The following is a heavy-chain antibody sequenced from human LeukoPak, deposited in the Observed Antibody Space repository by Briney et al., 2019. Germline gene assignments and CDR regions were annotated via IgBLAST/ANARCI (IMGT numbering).Heavy chain of an antibody. CDR2: IVVGSGNT. Sequence: ASVKVSCKASGFTFTSSAVQWVRQARGRRLEWIGWIVVGSGNTNYAQKFQERVTITRDMSTSTVYMELSSLRSDDTAVYYCAVVRGVRAFDIWGQGTMVTVSS. J-gene: IGHJ3*02. D-gene: IGHD3-10*01. CDR1: GFTFTSSA. V-gene: IGHV1-58*01. CDR3: AVVRGVRAFDI.